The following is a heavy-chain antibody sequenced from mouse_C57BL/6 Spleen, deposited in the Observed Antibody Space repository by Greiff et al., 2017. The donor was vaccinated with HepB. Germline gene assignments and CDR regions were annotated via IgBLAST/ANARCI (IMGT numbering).Heavy chain of an antibody. CDR1: GYTFTSYW. V-gene: IGHV1-64*01. Sequence: QVQLQQPGAELVKPGASVKLSCKASGYTFTSYWMHWVKQRPGQGLEWIGMIHPNSGSTNYNEKFKSKATLTVDKSSSTAYMQLSSLTSEDSAVYYCARGNYDYGGFAYWGQGTLVTVSA. CDR2: IHPNSGST. D-gene: IGHD2-4*01. J-gene: IGHJ3*01. CDR3: ARGNYDYGGFAY.